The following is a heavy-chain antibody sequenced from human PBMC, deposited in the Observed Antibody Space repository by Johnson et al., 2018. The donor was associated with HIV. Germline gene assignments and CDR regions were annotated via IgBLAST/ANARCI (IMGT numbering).Heavy chain of an antibody. V-gene: IGHV3-30*03. CDR3: ARGLTGTRRDAFDI. CDR2: ISYDGNNK. D-gene: IGHD1-7*01. J-gene: IGHJ3*02. CDR1: GFTFSSFG. Sequence: QVQLVESGGGVVQPGRSLRLSCAATGFTFSSFGMHWVRQDPGKGLEWVALISYDGNNKYYADSVKGRFTISRENSKNTLFLQMNSLRAEDTAVYYCARGLTGTRRDAFDIWGQGTMVTVSS.